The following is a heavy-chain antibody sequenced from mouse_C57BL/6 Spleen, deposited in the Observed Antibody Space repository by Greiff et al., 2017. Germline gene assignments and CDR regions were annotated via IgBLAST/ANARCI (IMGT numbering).Heavy chain of an antibody. V-gene: IGHV1-19*01. Sequence: EVQLQQSGPVLVKPGASVKMSCKASGYTFTDYYMNWVKQSHGKSLEWIGVINPYNGGTSYNQKFKGKATLTVDKSSSTAYMELNSLTSEDSAVYYCARHGGYHWYFDVWGTGTTVTVSS. CDR3: ARHGGYHWYFDV. CDR1: GYTFTDYY. D-gene: IGHD1-1*02. J-gene: IGHJ1*03. CDR2: INPYNGGT.